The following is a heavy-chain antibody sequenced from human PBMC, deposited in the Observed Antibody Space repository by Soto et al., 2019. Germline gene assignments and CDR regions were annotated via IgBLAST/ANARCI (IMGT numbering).Heavy chain of an antibody. CDR1: GFTFSSYG. J-gene: IGHJ1*01. Sequence: GSLRLSCAASGFTFSSYGMSWVRQAPGKGLEWVSVISGSGGSSYYADSVRGRFTLSRDNSKNTVYLQMNSLRAEDTAVYYCAKDSPVGVPLMRDLHDWGQGTLVTVSS. CDR2: ISGSGGSS. D-gene: IGHD2-8*01. V-gene: IGHV3-23*01. CDR3: AKDSPVGVPLMRDLHD.